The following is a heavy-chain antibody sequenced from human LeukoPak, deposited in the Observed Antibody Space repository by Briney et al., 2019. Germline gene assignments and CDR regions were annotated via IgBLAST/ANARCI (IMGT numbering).Heavy chain of an antibody. CDR3: ASYSGSYYGFDY. J-gene: IGHJ4*02. CDR1: GFTFSSYW. D-gene: IGHD1-26*01. V-gene: IGHV3-74*01. CDR2: INSDGSST. Sequence: PGGSLRLSCAASGFTFSSYWMHWVRQAPGKGLVWVSRINSDGSSTSYADSVKGRFTISRDNAKNTLYLQMNSLRAEDTAVYYRASYSGSYYGFDYWGQGTLVTVSS.